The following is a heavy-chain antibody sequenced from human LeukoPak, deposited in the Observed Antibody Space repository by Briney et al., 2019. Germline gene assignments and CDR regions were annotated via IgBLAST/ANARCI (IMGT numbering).Heavy chain of an antibody. J-gene: IGHJ4*02. CDR2: ISAGGDST. CDR1: GFTFSTYA. V-gene: IGHV3-23*01. D-gene: IGHD5-24*01. Sequence: GGSLRLSCSASGFTFSTYAINWVRQAPGKGLEWVSAISAGGDSTLYADSVKGRFTISRDNSRNTLYLQMSNLRVKDTALYYCARWVYYYDFWGQGTLLTVSS. CDR3: ARWVYYYDF.